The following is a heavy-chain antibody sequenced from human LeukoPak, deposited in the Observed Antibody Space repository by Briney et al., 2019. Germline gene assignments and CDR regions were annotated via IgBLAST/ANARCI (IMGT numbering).Heavy chain of an antibody. V-gene: IGHV4-59*08. D-gene: IGHD1-26*01. CDR2: IYYSGIT. Sequence: TASETLSPTCTVSGGSISTFYWSWIRQPPGKGLEWIGYIYYSGITNYNPSLKSRVTISVDTSKNQFSLKLSSVTAADTAVYYCARQGSGSRAAFDYLGQGTLVTVSS. CDR3: ARQGSGSRAAFDY. CDR1: GGSISTFY. J-gene: IGHJ4*02.